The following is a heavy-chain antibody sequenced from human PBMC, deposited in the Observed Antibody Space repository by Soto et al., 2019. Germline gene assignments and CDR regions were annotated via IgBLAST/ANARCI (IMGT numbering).Heavy chain of an antibody. CDR1: GVSFSGYY. V-gene: IGHV4-34*01. J-gene: IGHJ4*02. CDR2: INHSGST. CDR3: ARARYDYVWGSYHLGTFEY. Sequence: SETLSLTCAVYGVSFSGYYWSWIRHPPGKGLEWIGEINHSGSTNYNPSLKSRVTISVDTSKNQFSLKLSSVTAADTAVYYCARARYDYVWGSYHLGTFEYWGQGTLVTVSS. D-gene: IGHD3-16*02.